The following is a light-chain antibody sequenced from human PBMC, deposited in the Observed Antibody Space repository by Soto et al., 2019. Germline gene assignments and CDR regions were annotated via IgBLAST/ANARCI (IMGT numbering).Light chain of an antibody. CDR2: EVR. CDR3: SSHTTRNTRV. CDR1: SSDVGAYDF. Sequence: QSALTQPASVSGSPGQSITISCTGTSSDVGAYDFVSWYQQHPDKAPKLMIYEVRGRPSGVSNRFSGSKSFNTATLTISGLQAEDEADYYCSSHTTRNTRVFGTGIKLTVL. V-gene: IGLV2-14*03. J-gene: IGLJ1*01.